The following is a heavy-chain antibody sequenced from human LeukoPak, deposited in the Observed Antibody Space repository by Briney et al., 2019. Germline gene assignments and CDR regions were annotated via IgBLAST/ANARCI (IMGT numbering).Heavy chain of an antibody. CDR1: GFTFSSYG. J-gene: IGHJ4*02. V-gene: IGHV3-30*18. Sequence: PGGSLRLSCAASGFTFSSYGMHWVRQAPGKGLEWVAVISYDGSNKHYADSVKGRFTISRDNSKNTLYLQMNSLRAEDTAVYYCAKGAAGALALWGQGTLVTVSS. CDR3: AKGAAGALAL. CDR2: ISYDGSNK. D-gene: IGHD6-13*01.